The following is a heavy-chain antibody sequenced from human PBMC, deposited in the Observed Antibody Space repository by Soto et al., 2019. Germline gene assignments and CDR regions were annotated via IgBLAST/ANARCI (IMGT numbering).Heavy chain of an antibody. Sequence: ASVKVSCKASGYTFTGYYMHWVRQAPGQGLEWMGWINPNSGGTNYAQKFQGRVTMTRDTSISTAYMELSRLGSDDTAVYYCAGAYYDSSGYRFEYFQHWGQGTLVTVSS. J-gene: IGHJ1*01. D-gene: IGHD3-22*01. CDR1: GYTFTGYY. V-gene: IGHV1-2*02. CDR2: INPNSGGT. CDR3: AGAYYDSSGYRFEYFQH.